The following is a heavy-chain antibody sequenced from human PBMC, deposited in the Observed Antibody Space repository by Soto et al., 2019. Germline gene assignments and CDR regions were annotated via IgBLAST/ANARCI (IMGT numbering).Heavy chain of an antibody. V-gene: IGHV3-30-3*01. CDR3: AREGYSGYAATRGNNWFDP. CDR1: GFTFSSYA. CDR2: ISYDGSNK. J-gene: IGHJ5*02. Sequence: QVQLVESGGGVVQPGRSLRLSCAASGFTFSSYAMHWVRQAPGKGLEWVAVISYDGSNKYYADSVKGRFTISRDNSKNTLYLQMNSLRAEDTAVYYCAREGYSGYAATRGNNWFDPWGQGTLVTVSS. D-gene: IGHD5-12*01.